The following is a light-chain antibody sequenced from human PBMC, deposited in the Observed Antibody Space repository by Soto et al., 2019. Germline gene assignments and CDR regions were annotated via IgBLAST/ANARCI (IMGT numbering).Light chain of an antibody. J-gene: IGKJ1*01. CDR2: GAS. Sequence: EIVMTQSPATLSVSPGERATLSCRASQSVSSNLAWYQQKPGQAPRLLIYGASSTATGIPARFSVSGSGTEFTLTISSLQSEDCVVYFCEQYNNWPPWTFGQGTKVEIK. CDR1: QSVSSN. CDR3: EQYNNWPPWT. V-gene: IGKV3-15*01.